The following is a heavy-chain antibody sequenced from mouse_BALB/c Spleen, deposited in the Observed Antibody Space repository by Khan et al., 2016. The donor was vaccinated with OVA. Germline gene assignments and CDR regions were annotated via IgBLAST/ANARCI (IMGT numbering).Heavy chain of an antibody. CDR3: ARSVVDYQAMDY. V-gene: IGHV5-9-1*01. Sequence: EVELVESGGGLVMPGGSLKLSCSASGFTFSSYDMSWVRQTPEKRLECVATISTGGHYTFYPDSATGRFTITRDNAKNTRYLQLHSLRSGDKARSYSARSVVDYQAMDYWGQGTLVTVSA. J-gene: IGHJ4*01. CDR2: ISTGGHYT. D-gene: IGHD2-13*01. CDR1: GFTFSSYD.